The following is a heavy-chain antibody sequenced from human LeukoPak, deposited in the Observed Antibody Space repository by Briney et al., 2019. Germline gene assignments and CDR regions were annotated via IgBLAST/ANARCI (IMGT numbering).Heavy chain of an antibody. Sequence: GRSLSLSCAASGFTFSSYGMHWVRQAPGKGLEWVAVISYDGSNKYYADSVKGRFTISRDNSKNTLYLQMNSLRAEDTAVYYCAKDGGIVVVRGMDVWGQGTTVTVSS. J-gene: IGHJ6*02. CDR3: AKDGGIVVVRGMDV. V-gene: IGHV3-30*18. CDR2: ISYDGSNK. D-gene: IGHD2-2*01. CDR1: GFTFSSYG.